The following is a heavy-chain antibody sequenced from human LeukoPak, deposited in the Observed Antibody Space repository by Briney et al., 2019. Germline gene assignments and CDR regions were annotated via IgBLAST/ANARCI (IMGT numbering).Heavy chain of an antibody. D-gene: IGHD3-22*01. CDR1: GGSISSYY. CDR3: ARDQTTTYYYQSSGYHDGFDI. Sequence: PSETLSLTCTVSGGSISSYYWSWIRQPPGKGLEWIGYIYYSGSTNYNPSLKSRVTISVDTSKNQFSLKLSSVTAADTAVYYCARDQTTTYYYQSSGYHDGFDIWGQGTMVTVSS. V-gene: IGHV4-59*01. J-gene: IGHJ3*02. CDR2: IYYSGST.